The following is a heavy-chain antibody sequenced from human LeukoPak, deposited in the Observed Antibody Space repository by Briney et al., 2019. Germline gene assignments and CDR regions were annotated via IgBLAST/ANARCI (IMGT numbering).Heavy chain of an antibody. CDR1: GYSFTTYW. J-gene: IGHJ2*01. D-gene: IGHD4-23*01. CDR2: IYPGDSDT. V-gene: IGHV5-51*01. CDR3: ARRDYGGSDCYFDL. Sequence: GESLKISCKGSGYSFTTYWIGWVRQMPGKGLEWMRIIYPGDSDTRYSPSFQGQVTISADKSIRPAYLQWSSLKASDTAMYYCARRDYGGSDCYFDLWGRGTLVTVSS.